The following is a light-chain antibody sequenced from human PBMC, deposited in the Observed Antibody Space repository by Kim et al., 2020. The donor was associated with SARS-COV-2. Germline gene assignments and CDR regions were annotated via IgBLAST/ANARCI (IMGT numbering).Light chain of an antibody. J-gene: IGKJ4*01. Sequence: AVGDRVTITCQASQDISNYLNWYQQKPGKAPKLLIYDASNLETGVPSRFSGSGSGTDFTFTISSLQPEDIATYYCQQYDNLPPLTFGGGTKVDIK. CDR2: DAS. V-gene: IGKV1-33*01. CDR3: QQYDNLPPLT. CDR1: QDISNY.